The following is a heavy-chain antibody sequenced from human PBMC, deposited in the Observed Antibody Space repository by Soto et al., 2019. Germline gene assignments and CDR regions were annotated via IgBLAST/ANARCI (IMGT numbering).Heavy chain of an antibody. D-gene: IGHD3-3*01. CDR1: GFTFSSYG. CDR3: ALTHYYDFWSGYSH. V-gene: IGHV3-30*03. Sequence: QVQLVESGGGVVQPGRSLRLSCAASGFTFSSYGMHWVRQAPGKGLEWVAVISYDGSNKYYADSVKGRFTISRDNSENTLYLQMNSLRAEDTAVYYCALTHYYDFWSGYSHWGQGTLVTVSS. CDR2: ISYDGSNK. J-gene: IGHJ4*02.